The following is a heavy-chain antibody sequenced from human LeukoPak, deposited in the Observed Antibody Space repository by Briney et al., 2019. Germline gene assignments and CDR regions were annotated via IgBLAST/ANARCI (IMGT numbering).Heavy chain of an antibody. D-gene: IGHD6-19*01. CDR3: AREAAVAGQLDY. V-gene: IGHV1-69*04. J-gene: IGHJ4*02. CDR1: GYTFTSYY. Sequence: GASVKVSCKASGYTFTSYYMHWVRQAPGQGLEWMGRIIPILGIANYAQKFQGRVTITADKSTSTAYMELSSLRSEDTAVYYCAREAAVAGQLDYWGQGTLVTVSS. CDR2: IIPILGIA.